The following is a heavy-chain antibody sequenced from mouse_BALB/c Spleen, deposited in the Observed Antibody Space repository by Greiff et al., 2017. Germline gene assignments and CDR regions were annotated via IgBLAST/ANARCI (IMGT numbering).Heavy chain of an antibody. CDR1: GYTFTSYW. Sequence: EVKLQESGTVLARPGASVKMSCKASGYTFTSYWMHWVKQRPGQGLEWIGAIYPGNSDTSYNQKFKGKAKLTAVTSTSTAYMELSSLTNEDSAVYDGTRDYYGSRIPYYYAMDYWGQGTSVTVSS. J-gene: IGHJ4*01. V-gene: IGHV1-5*01. CDR3: TRDYYGSRIPYYYAMDY. CDR2: IYPGNSDT. D-gene: IGHD1-1*01.